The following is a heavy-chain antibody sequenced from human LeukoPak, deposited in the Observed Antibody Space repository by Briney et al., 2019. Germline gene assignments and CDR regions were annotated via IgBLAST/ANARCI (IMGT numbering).Heavy chain of an antibody. CDR1: GFTFSSYA. CDR3: ARDVRYCSSTSCYAGSYYYGMDV. Sequence: GGSLRLSCAASGFTFSSYAMHWVRQAPGKGLEWVAVISYDGSNKYCADSVKGRFTISRDNSKNTLYLQMNSLRAEDTAVYYCARDVRYCSSTSCYAGSYYYGMDVWGKGTTVTVSS. J-gene: IGHJ6*04. V-gene: IGHV3-30*04. D-gene: IGHD2-2*01. CDR2: ISYDGSNK.